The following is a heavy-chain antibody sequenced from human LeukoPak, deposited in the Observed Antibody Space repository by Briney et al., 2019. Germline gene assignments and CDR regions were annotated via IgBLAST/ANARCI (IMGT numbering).Heavy chain of an antibody. CDR3: ARVSWFPGTSYYYMDV. V-gene: IGHV4-59*01. CDR1: GGSISRYY. D-gene: IGHD1-1*01. Sequence: SETLSLTCTVSGGSISRYYWGWIRQPTGKGLECFGYVYDSGTTNYNPSLKSRVTISVDTSKNQFSLKLSSVTAADTAVYYCARVSWFPGTSYYYMDVWGKGTTVTVSS. CDR2: VYDSGTT. J-gene: IGHJ6*03.